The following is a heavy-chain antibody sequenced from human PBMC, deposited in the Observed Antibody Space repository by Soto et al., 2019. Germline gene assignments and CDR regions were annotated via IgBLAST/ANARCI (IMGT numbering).Heavy chain of an antibody. Sequence: SVKASCKASGGTFSSYTISWVRQAPGQGLEWMGRIIPILGIANYAQKFQGRVTITADKSTSTAYMELSSLRSEDTAVYYCARDGLIEARPSAYYYYSYMDVWGKGTTVTAP. CDR2: IIPILGIA. CDR3: ARDGLIEARPSAYYYYSYMDV. V-gene: IGHV1-69*04. CDR1: GGTFSSYT. J-gene: IGHJ6*03. D-gene: IGHD6-6*01.